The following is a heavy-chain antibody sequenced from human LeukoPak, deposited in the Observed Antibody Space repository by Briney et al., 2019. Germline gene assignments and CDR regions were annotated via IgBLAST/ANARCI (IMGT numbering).Heavy chain of an antibody. CDR1: GFTFSSYA. J-gene: IGHJ4*02. CDR3: ARIVAGNSFDY. D-gene: IGHD6-19*01. CDR2: ISYDGSNK. V-gene: IGHV3-30-3*01. Sequence: GGSLRLSCAASGFTFSSYAMHWVRQAPGKGLEWVAVISYDGSNKYYADSVKGRFTISRDNSKNTLYLQMNSLRAEDTAVYYCARIVAGNSFDYWGQGTLVTVPS.